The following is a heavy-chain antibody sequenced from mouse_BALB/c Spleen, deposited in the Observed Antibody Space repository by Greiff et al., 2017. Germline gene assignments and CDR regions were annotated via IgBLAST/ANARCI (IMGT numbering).Heavy chain of an antibody. J-gene: IGHJ4*01. CDR1: GYAFSSYW. D-gene: IGHD2-4*01. CDR3: ARSYYDYDLYYAMDY. CDR2: IYPGDGDT. Sequence: QVQLQQPGAELVRPGASVKLSCKASGYAFSSYWMNWVKQRPGQGLEWIGQIYPGDGDTNYNGKFKGKATLTADKSSSTAYMQLSSLTSEDSAVYFCARSYYDYDLYYAMDYWGQGTSVTVSS. V-gene: IGHV1-80*01.